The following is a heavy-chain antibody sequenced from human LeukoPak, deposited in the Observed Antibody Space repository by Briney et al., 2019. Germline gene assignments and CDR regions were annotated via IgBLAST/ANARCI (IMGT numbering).Heavy chain of an antibody. CDR3: ATGAAAGNGGLGVDY. D-gene: IGHD6-13*01. V-gene: IGHV3-11*03. Sequence: PGGSLRLSCAASGFTFSDYYMCWIRQAPGKGLEWVSYISGSSSYTNYADSVRGRFTISRDNAKSSLYLQMNSLRAEDTAVYYCATGAAAGNGGLGVDYWGQGTLVTVSS. CDR2: ISGSSSYT. J-gene: IGHJ4*02. CDR1: GFTFSDYY.